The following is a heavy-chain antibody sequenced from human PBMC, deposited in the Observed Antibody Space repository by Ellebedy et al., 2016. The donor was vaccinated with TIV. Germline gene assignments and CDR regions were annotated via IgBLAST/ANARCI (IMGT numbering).Heavy chain of an antibody. CDR2: ISGSGDST. CDR1: GFTFSNAW. V-gene: IGHV3-23*01. Sequence: GGSLRLSCAASGFTFSNAWMSWVRQAPGKGLEWVSAISGSGDSTYYADSVKGRFTISRDNSKNTLYLQMNSLRAEDTAVYYCAKDGTYYYDSSGYYHYWGQGTLLTVSS. D-gene: IGHD3-22*01. CDR3: AKDGTYYYDSSGYYHY. J-gene: IGHJ4*02.